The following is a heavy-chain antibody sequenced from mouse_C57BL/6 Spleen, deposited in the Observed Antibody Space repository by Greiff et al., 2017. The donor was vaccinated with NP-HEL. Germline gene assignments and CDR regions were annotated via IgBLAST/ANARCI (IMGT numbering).Heavy chain of an antibody. V-gene: IGHV5-4*01. Sequence: EVKLMESGGGLVKPGGSLKLSCAASGFTFSSYAMSWVRQTPEKRLEWVATISDGGSYTYYPDNVKGRFTISRDNAKNNLYLQMSHLKSEDTAMFYWARDSGYGTLVDYWGQGTTLTVAS. J-gene: IGHJ2*01. D-gene: IGHD1-1*01. CDR3: ARDSGYGTLVDY. CDR2: ISDGGSYT. CDR1: GFTFSSYA.